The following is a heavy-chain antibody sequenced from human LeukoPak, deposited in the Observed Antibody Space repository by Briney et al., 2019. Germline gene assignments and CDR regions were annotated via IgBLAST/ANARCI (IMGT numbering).Heavy chain of an antibody. CDR3: ARELLWFGELVDYYYYMDV. CDR1: GFTFSSYW. CDR2: IKQDGSEK. J-gene: IGHJ6*03. V-gene: IGHV3-7*01. Sequence: GGSLRLSCAASGFTFSSYWMSWVRDAPGKGLEWVANIKQDGSEKYYVDSVKGRFTISRDNAKNSLYLKMNSLRAEDTAVYYCARELLWFGELVDYYYYMDVWGKGTTVTVSS. D-gene: IGHD3-10*01.